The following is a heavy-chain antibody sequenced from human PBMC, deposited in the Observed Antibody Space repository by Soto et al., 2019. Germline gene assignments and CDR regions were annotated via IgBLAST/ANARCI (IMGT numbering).Heavy chain of an antibody. CDR2: IYYSGST. D-gene: IGHD3-22*01. J-gene: IGHJ4*02. CDR3: ARRGSSGYNPFDY. CDR1: GGSISSSSYY. V-gene: IGHV4-39*01. Sequence: QLQLQESGPGLVKPSETLSLTCTVSGGSISSSSYYWGWIRQPPGKGLEWIGSIYYSGSTYYNPSLKSRVTISVDTSEYMFSLKLGSVTAADTAVYYCARRGSSGYNPFDYWGQGTLVTVSS.